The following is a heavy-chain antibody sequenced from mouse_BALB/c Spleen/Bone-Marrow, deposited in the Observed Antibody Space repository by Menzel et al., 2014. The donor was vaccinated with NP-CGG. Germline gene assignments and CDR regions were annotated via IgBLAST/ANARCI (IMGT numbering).Heavy chain of an antibody. J-gene: IGHJ2*01. Sequence: VKLVESGPGLVAPSQSLSITCTVSGFSLTSYGVHWVRQPPGKGLEWLGIIWAGGGTNYNSALMSRLSISKDNSKSQVFLKMNRLQSDDPDMSYCAISYFGTHKYYFDFWGQGTPLTVSS. V-gene: IGHV2-9*02. D-gene: IGHD2-10*01. CDR1: GFSLTSYG. CDR2: IWAGGGT. CDR3: AISYFGTHKYYFDF.